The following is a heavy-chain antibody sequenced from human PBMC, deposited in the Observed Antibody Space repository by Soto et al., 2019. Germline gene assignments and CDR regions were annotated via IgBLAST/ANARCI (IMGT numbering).Heavy chain of an antibody. Sequence: ASVKVSCKASGYTFTSYGISWVRQAPGQGLEWMGWISAYNGNTNYAQKLQGRVTMTTDTSTSTAYMELRSLRSDDTAVYYCARDVGYYYDSSGPNPEFDYWGQGTLVTVSS. V-gene: IGHV1-18*01. CDR3: ARDVGYYYDSSGPNPEFDY. CDR2: ISAYNGNT. J-gene: IGHJ4*02. D-gene: IGHD3-22*01. CDR1: GYTFTSYG.